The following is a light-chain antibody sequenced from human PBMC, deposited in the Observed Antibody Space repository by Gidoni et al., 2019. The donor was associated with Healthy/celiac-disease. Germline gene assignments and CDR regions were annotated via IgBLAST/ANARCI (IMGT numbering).Light chain of an antibody. CDR2: AAS. CDR3: QQYYSYPWT. CDR1: QGMSSY. Sequence: AIRITQSPSSLSASTGDRVTITCRASQGMSSYLAWYQPKPGNAPKLLIYAASTLQSGVPSRFSCSGSGTDFPLTISCLQSEDFATSSCQQYYSYPWTFGQGTKVEIK. J-gene: IGKJ1*01. V-gene: IGKV1-8*01.